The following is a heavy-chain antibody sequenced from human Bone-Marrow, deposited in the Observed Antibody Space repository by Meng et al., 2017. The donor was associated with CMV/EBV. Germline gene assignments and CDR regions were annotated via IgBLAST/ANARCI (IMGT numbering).Heavy chain of an antibody. V-gene: IGHV4-38-2*02. D-gene: IGHD3-22*01. CDR2: IYHSGST. CDR1: GNSISSGYY. CDR3: ARLLYDSTSSYFNYYFEY. J-gene: IGHJ4*02. Sequence: SETLSLTCSVSGNSISSGYYWGWIRQPPGKGLEWIGNIYHSGSTYYNPSLKSRVTISVDTSKNQFSLKLSSVTAADTAVYYCARLLYDSTSSYFNYYFEYWGQGTLVTVSS.